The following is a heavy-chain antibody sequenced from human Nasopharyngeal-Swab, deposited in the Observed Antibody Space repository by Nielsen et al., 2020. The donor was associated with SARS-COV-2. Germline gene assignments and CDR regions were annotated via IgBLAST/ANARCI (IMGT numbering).Heavy chain of an antibody. J-gene: IGHJ6*02. CDR3: ARDSTTVVEGGGYYYYGMDV. V-gene: IGHV3-7*01. CDR1: GFTFSSYW. CDR2: IKQDGSEK. D-gene: IGHD4-23*01. Sequence: GESLKISCAASGFTFSSYWMSWVRQAPGKGLEWVANIKQDGSEKYYVDSVKGRFTISRDNAKNSLYLQMNSLRAEDTAVYYCARDSTTVVEGGGYYYYGMDVWGQGTTVTVSS.